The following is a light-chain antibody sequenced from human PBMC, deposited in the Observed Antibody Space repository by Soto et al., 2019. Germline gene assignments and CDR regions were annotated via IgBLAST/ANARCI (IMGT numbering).Light chain of an antibody. CDR3: QQYGSSGT. V-gene: IGKV3D-20*01. Sequence: TQFPDTVSVTPGETLTLSCGASQSVRTNLAWYQQRPGQAPRLLIHYSSTRATDIPARFSGSGSGTDFTLTISRLEPEDFAVYYCQQYGSSGTFGQGTKVDIK. CDR1: QSVRTN. J-gene: IGKJ1*01. CDR2: YSS.